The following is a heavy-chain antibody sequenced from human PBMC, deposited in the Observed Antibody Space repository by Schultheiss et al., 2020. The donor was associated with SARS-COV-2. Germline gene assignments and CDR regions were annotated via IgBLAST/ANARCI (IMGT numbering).Heavy chain of an antibody. J-gene: IGHJ4*02. Sequence: ASVKVSCKASGYTFTGYYIHWVRQAPGQGLEWMGRINPKTGDTHYAQKFQGGVTMTWDTSISTAYVDLSSLTSDDTAVYYCARDPFERRPSLDDWGQGTLVTVSS. CDR3: ARDPFERRPSLDD. D-gene: IGHD3-16*01. CDR2: INPKTGDT. V-gene: IGHV1-2*06. CDR1: GYTFTGYY.